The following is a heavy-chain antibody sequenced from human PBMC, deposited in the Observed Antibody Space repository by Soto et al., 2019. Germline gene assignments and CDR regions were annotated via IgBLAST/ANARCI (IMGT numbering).Heavy chain of an antibody. CDR2: IIPIFGTA. CDR1: GGTFSIYA. D-gene: IGHD2-2*02. V-gene: IGHV1-69*01. CDR3: ARDWCSSTNCYTVYYYGMDV. Sequence: SCKSSGGTFSIYAISWVRQAPGQGLEWMGGIIPIFGTANYAQKFQGRVTITADESTSTAYMELSSLRSEDTAVYYCARDWCSSTNCYTVYYYGMDVWGQGTTVTVSS. J-gene: IGHJ6*02.